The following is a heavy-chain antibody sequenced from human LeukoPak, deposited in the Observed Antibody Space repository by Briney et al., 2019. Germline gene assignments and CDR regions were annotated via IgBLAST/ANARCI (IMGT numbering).Heavy chain of an antibody. CDR2: INPNSGGT. V-gene: IGHV1-2*02. J-gene: IGHJ4*02. CDR3: ARDIPSLRGRIAVAGTGY. CDR1: GYTFTGYY. Sequence: ASVKVSCKASGYTFTGYYMHWVRQAPGQGLEWMGWINPNSGGTNYAQKFQGRVTMTRDTSISTAYMELSRLRSDDTAVYYCARDIPSLRGRIAVAGTGYWGQGTLVTVSS. D-gene: IGHD6-19*01.